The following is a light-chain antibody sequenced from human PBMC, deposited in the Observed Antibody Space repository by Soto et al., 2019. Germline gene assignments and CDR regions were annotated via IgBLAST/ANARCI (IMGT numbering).Light chain of an antibody. CDR3: QQYRTFWT. Sequence: DIQMTQSPSTLSASVGDRVTITCRASQGISASLAWFQQRPGKAPKLLIYDVSSLESGVPSRFSGSGSGTEFTLTTSSLQPDGFATYFCQQYRTFWTFGQGTKVEI. V-gene: IGKV1-5*01. J-gene: IGKJ1*01. CDR1: QGISAS. CDR2: DVS.